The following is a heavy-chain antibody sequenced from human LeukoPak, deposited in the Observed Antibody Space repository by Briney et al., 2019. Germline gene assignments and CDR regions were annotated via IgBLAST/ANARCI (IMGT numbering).Heavy chain of an antibody. CDR1: GYTFTSYG. CDR2: ISAYNGNT. CDR3: ARGDPLTIAVAPPPDY. V-gene: IGHV1-18*01. D-gene: IGHD6-19*01. Sequence: ASVKVSCKASGYTFTSYGISWVRQAPGQGLEWMGWISAYNGNTNYAQKLQGRVTMTTDTSTSTAYMELRSLRSDDTAVYYCARGDPLTIAVAPPPDYWGQGTLVTVSS. J-gene: IGHJ4*02.